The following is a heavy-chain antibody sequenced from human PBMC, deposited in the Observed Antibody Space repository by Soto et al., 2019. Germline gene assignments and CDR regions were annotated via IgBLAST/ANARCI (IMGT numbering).Heavy chain of an antibody. CDR2: IYYSGST. CDR3: ARLAIGRYDDGAFDI. J-gene: IGHJ3*02. D-gene: IGHD3-9*01. Sequence: SETLSLTCTVSGGSISSYYWSWIRQPPGKGLEWIGYIYYSGSTNYNPSLKSRVTISVDTSKNQFSLKLSSVTAADTAVYYCARLAIGRYDDGAFDIWGQGTMVTVSS. V-gene: IGHV4-59*08. CDR1: GGSISSYY.